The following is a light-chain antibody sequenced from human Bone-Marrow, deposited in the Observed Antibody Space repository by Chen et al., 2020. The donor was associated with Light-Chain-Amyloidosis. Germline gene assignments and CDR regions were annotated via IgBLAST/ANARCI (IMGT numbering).Light chain of an antibody. CDR3: ETWESSLSAWV. Sequence: QSVLTQPPSASGTPGQRVTISCSGASSNIGINYVYWYQQLPGTAPKLLIYDNNNRPSGIPARFSGSKSGTSATLGITGLQTGDEADYYCETWESSLSAWVFGGGTKLTVL. V-gene: IGLV1-51*01. CDR1: SSNIGINY. CDR2: DNN. J-gene: IGLJ3*02.